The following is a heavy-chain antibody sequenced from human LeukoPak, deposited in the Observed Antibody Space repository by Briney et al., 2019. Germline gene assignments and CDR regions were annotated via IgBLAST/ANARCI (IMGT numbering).Heavy chain of an antibody. D-gene: IGHD6-19*01. Sequence: GGSLRLSCAGSGFSFSNNWMSWVRQAPGKGLEWVATIKEDGSEKDYVDSVRGRFTISRDNAQNSLFLQMKRLRPDDTAVYYCASSPVNGWLVKLFFDHWGRGTLVNVFS. J-gene: IGHJ4*02. V-gene: IGHV3-7*01. CDR3: ASSPVNGWLVKLFFDH. CDR2: IKEDGSEK. CDR1: GFSFSNNW.